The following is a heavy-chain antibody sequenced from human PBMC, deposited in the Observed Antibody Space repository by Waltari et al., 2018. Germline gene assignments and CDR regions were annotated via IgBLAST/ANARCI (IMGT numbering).Heavy chain of an antibody. V-gene: IGHV1-24*01. CDR2: FDPEDGET. J-gene: IGHJ6*02. CDR3: ATDLDSGWFRTYYYGMDV. CDR1: GYTLTELS. D-gene: IGHD6-19*01. Sequence: QVQLVQSGAEVKKPGASVKVSCKVSGYTLTELSMHWVRQAPGKGLEWMGGFDPEDGETIYAQKFQGRVTMTEDTSTDTAYMELSSLRSEDTTVYYCATDLDSGWFRTYYYGMDVWGQGTTVTVSS.